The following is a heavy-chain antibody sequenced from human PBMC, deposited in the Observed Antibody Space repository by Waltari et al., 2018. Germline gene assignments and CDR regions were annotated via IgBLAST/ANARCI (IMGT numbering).Heavy chain of an antibody. V-gene: IGHV3-74*03. CDR1: GFTFSNYW. CDR2: INRDGSTT. D-gene: IGHD2-15*01. Sequence: EVQLVESGGGLVQPGGSLRLSCAASGFTFSNYWMHWVRQSPGTGLVWVPRINRDGSTTTYADSVKGRFTSSRDNAKNTLYLQMNGLTADDTAVYYCAREGKDRAFDYWGQGTLGTVSS. J-gene: IGHJ4*02. CDR3: AREGKDRAFDY.